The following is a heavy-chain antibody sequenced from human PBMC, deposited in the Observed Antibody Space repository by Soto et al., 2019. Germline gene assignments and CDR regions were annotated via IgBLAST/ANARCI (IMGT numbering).Heavy chain of an antibody. V-gene: IGHV1-24*01. D-gene: IGHD2-2*01. J-gene: IGHJ5*02. Sequence: GASVKVSCKVSGYTLTELSMHWVRQAPGKGLEWMGGFDPEDGETTYAQKFQGRVAMTEDTSTDTAYMELSSLRSEDTAVYYCATAASGIVVVPAARGLHWFDPWGQGTLVTVSS. CDR2: FDPEDGET. CDR1: GYTLTELS. CDR3: ATAASGIVVVPAARGLHWFDP.